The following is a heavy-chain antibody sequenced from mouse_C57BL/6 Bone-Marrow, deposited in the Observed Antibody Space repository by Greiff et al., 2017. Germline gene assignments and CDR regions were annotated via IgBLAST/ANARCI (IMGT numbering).Heavy chain of an antibody. CDR1: GFTFSSYA. CDR3: ARVYYGNYEGAMDY. J-gene: IGHJ4*01. Sequence: EVMLVESGGGLVKPGGSLKLSCAASGFTFSSYAMSWVRQTPEKRLEWVATISDGGSYTYYPDNVKGRFTISRENAKNNLYLQMSHLKSEDTAMYYCARVYYGNYEGAMDYWGQGTSVTVSS. V-gene: IGHV5-4*03. D-gene: IGHD2-1*01. CDR2: ISDGGSYT.